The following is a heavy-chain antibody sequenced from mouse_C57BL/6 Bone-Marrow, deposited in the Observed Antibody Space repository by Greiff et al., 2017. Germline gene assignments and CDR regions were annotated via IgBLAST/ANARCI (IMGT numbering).Heavy chain of an antibody. CDR1: GFNIKDDY. J-gene: IGHJ2*01. CDR3: TTALSLY. CDR2: IDPENGDT. V-gene: IGHV14-4*01. Sequence: EVKLRESGAELVRPGASVKLSCTASGFNIKDDYMHWVKQRPEQGLEWIGWIDPENGDTEYASKFQGKATITADTSSNTAYLQLSSLTSEDTAVYYCTTALSLYWGQGTTLTVSS.